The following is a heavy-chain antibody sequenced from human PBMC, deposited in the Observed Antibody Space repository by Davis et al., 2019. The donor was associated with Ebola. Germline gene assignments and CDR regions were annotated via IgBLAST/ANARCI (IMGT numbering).Heavy chain of an antibody. CDR2: MNPSDATR. CDR3: AREKVVPAAIDYYYYGMDV. D-gene: IGHD2-2*01. CDR1: GYTFTNYY. V-gene: IGHV1-46*01. J-gene: IGHJ6*04. Sequence: AASVKVSCKASGYTFTNYYIHWVRQAPGQGLEWLGIMNPSDATRTYAQRFQGRVTMTRDTSTSTVYMELSSLRSEDTALYYCAREKVVPAAIDYYYYGMDVWGKGTTVTVSS.